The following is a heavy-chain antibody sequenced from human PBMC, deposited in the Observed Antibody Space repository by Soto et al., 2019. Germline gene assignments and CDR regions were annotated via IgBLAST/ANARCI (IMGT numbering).Heavy chain of an antibody. Sequence: QVQLVQSGAEVKEPGASVKVSCKASGYSFTSYDFTWVREAPGQGLEWMGWISTNNGKTNYAQKFQGRVTMTTDTSTSTAYLELRSLRSDDSAVSYCARQQLVHYDYWGQGTLVTFSS. J-gene: IGHJ4*02. CDR1: GYSFTSYD. V-gene: IGHV1-18*04. D-gene: IGHD6-13*01. CDR2: ISTNNGKT. CDR3: ARQQLVHYDY.